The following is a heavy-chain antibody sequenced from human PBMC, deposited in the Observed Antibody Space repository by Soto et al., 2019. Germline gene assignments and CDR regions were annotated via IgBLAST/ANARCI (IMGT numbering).Heavy chain of an antibody. J-gene: IGHJ3*02. CDR3: ARDRGGWLLTGAFDI. CDR2: ISYDGSNK. Sequence: QVQLVESGGGVVQPGRSLRLSCAASGFTFSSYAMHWVRQAPGKGLEWVAVISYDGSNKYYADSVKGRFTISRDNSKNTLYLQMNGLRAEDTAVYSCARDRGGWLLTGAFDIWGQGTMVTVSS. V-gene: IGHV3-30-3*01. CDR1: GFTFSSYA. D-gene: IGHD2-15*01.